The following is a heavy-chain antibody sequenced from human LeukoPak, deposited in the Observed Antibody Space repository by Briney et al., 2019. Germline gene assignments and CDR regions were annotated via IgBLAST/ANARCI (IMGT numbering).Heavy chain of an antibody. Sequence: SETLSLTCTVSGGSISSYYWSWIRQPPGKGLEWIGYIYYSGSTNYNPSLKSRVTISVDTSKNQFSLKLSSVTAADTAVYYCARHIATSPYYFDYWGQGTLVTVSS. D-gene: IGHD1-26*01. CDR2: IYYSGST. V-gene: IGHV4-59*08. CDR3: ARHIATSPYYFDY. CDR1: GGSISSYY. J-gene: IGHJ4*02.